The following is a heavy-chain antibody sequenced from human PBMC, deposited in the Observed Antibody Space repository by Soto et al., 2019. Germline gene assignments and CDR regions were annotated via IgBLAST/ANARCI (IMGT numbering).Heavy chain of an antibody. J-gene: IGHJ4*02. D-gene: IGHD1-26*01. CDR2: ISSSSSYI. V-gene: IGHV3-21*01. CDR1: GFTFSSYS. CDR3: ARIGWELLFDYFDY. Sequence: EVQLVESGGGLVKPGGSLSLSCAASGFTFSSYSMNWVRQAPGKGLEWVSSISSSSSYIYYADSVKGRFTISSDNAKNSLYLQMTSLRAEDTAVYYCARIGWELLFDYFDYWGQGTLVTVSS.